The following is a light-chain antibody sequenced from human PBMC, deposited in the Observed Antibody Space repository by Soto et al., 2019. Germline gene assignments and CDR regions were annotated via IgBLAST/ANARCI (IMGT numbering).Light chain of an antibody. CDR3: AAWDDILNV. V-gene: IGLV1-44*01. CDR1: NSNIGSYP. Sequence: QSVLTQPPSASGTPGQRVTISCSGSNSNIGSYPVNWYQHLPGTAPKLLIYNNNQRPSGVPDRFSGSKSGTSASLAISGLQSEDEADYYCAAWDDILNVFGTGTKLTVL. J-gene: IGLJ1*01. CDR2: NNN.